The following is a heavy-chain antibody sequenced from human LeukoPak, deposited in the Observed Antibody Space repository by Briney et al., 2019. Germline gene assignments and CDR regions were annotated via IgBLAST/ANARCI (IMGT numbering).Heavy chain of an antibody. D-gene: IGHD3-10*01. V-gene: IGHV1-69*05. CDR2: IIPMFGSP. J-gene: IGHJ5*02. CDR1: GGTFNNYV. CDR3: ARGQYYGSETYWHTKWFDP. Sequence: SVKVSYQASGGTFNNYVISWVRQAPGQGLAWMGGIIPMFGSPTYSEKFQGRVTITTDESTSTGDMEMSRLTSEDTAVYYCARGQYYGSETYWHTKWFDPWGQGTPVTVSS.